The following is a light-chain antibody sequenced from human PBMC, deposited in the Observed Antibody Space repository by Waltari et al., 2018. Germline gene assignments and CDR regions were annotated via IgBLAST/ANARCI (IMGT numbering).Light chain of an antibody. CDR3: QQYGSSPRT. CDR2: GAS. Sequence: EIVLTQSPGLLSLSQGERATLSCRASQKISSIYLAWYQQKPGQAPRLLIYGASSRATGIPDRFSGSGTGADYTLTITRLEPEDFAMYYCQQYGSSPRTFGQGTKLEIK. J-gene: IGKJ2*01. V-gene: IGKV3-20*01. CDR1: QKISSIY.